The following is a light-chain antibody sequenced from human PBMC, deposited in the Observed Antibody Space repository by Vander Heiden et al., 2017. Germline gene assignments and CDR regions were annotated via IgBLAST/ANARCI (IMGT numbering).Light chain of an antibody. CDR1: QGISSW. Sequence: DIQMTQSPSSVSAAVGDRVTITCRASQGISSWLVWYQQKPGKAPNLLIYAASRLQSGVPSRFSGSGSGTDLTLTINGLQPEDFATYYCQQANSFPLTFGGGPRWRSN. CDR3: QQANSFPLT. CDR2: AAS. J-gene: IGKJ4*01. V-gene: IGKV1-12*01.